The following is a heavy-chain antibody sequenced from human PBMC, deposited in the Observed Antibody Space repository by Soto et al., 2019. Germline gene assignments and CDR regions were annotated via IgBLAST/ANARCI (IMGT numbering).Heavy chain of an antibody. J-gene: IGHJ4*02. CDR1: GYTFTSYG. D-gene: IGHD3-16*01. CDR3: ARDWFGIDY. Sequence: QVQLVQSGAEVKKPGASVKVSCKASGYTFTSYGISWVRQAPGQGLEWMGGINHYNGNTNYAQKPXARATITPATPTNTAYMELRSLSSDATAVYYCARDWFGIDYWGPGTLVTVSS. CDR2: INHYNGNT. V-gene: IGHV1-18*01.